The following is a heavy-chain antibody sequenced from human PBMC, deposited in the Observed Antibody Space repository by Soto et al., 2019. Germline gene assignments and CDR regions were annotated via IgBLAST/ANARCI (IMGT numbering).Heavy chain of an antibody. CDR3: ARESAYYYDSSGSRPYYFDY. J-gene: IGHJ4*02. CDR2: IIPIFGTA. D-gene: IGHD3-22*01. V-gene: IGHV1-69*13. Sequence: SVKVSCKASGGTFSSYAISWVRQASGQGLEWMGGIIPIFGTANYAQKFQGRVTITADESTSTAYMELSSLRSEDTAVYYCARESAYYYDSSGSRPYYFDYWGQGTLVTVSS. CDR1: GGTFSSYA.